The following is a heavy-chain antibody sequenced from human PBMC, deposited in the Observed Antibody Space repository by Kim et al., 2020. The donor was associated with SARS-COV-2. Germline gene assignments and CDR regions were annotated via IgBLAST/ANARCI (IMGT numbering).Heavy chain of an antibody. J-gene: IGHJ5*01. CDR3: AKALWKTDSCYSLFDS. Sequence: GGSLRLSCAASGFSFGDYAMHWVRQAPGKGLEWVSGINSNGRTISYADSVKGRFTISRDNAKNSLYLQMNSLQTEDTAFYYCAKALWKTDSCYSLFDSWG. CDR1: GFSFGDYA. CDR2: INSNGRTI. D-gene: IGHD2-15*01. V-gene: IGHV3-9*01.